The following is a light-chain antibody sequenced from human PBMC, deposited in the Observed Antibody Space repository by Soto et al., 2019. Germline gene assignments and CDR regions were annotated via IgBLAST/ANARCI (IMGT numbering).Light chain of an antibody. CDR1: QDIGNL. V-gene: IGKV1-27*01. Sequence: DIQMTQSPSSVAASMGDRVILTCRASQDIGNLLAWYQQKPGKVPKLLIYAASTLQSGVPSRFSGSGSGTDFTLTISSLQPEDVATYYCQKYLSALWTFGQGTKVEIK. CDR2: AAS. CDR3: QKYLSALWT. J-gene: IGKJ1*01.